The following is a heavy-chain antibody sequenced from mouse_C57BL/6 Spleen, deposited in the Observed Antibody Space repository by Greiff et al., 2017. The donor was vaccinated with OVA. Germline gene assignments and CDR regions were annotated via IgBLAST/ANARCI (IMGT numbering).Heavy chain of an antibody. V-gene: IGHV1-42*01. D-gene: IGHD2-2*01. J-gene: IGHJ3*01. CDR3: ANGYDPFAY. CDR1: GYSFTGYY. Sequence: VQLQQSGPELVKPGASVKISCKASGYSFTGYYMNWVKQSPEKSLEWIGEINPSTGGTTYNQKFKAKATLTVDKSSSTAYMQLKSLTSEDSAVYYCANGYDPFAYWGQGTLVTVSA. CDR2: INPSTGGT.